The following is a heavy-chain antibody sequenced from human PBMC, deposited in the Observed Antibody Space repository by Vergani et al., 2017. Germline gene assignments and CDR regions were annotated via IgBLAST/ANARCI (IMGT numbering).Heavy chain of an antibody. CDR1: GFTFQAFA. Sequence: VEAGGGLVQPGGSLRLSCTASGFTFQAFAFHWVRQVSGRGLEWVSGIDRNYGVKNGNSFEGRFSISRDNAKNTLSLQMNSLTAEDTAIYYCAGPQGTSAYYYGGFDYWDQGILVTVSS. V-gene: IGHV3-9*01. D-gene: IGHD3-22*01. CDR2: IDRNYGVK. J-gene: IGHJ4*02. CDR3: AGPQGTSAYYYGGFDY.